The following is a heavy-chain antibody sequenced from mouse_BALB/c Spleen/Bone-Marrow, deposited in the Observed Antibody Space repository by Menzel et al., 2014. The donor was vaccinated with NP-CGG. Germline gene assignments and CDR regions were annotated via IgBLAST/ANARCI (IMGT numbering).Heavy chain of an antibody. Sequence: VQLQHSGPELVKPGASVKMSCKASGYTFTSYVMHWVKQKPGQGLEWIGYINPYNDGTKYNEKLKGKATLTSDKSSSTAYMELSSLTSEDSAVYYCASPYYRYDGFAYWGQGTLVTVSA. D-gene: IGHD2-14*01. CDR3: ASPYYRYDGFAY. V-gene: IGHV1-14*01. J-gene: IGHJ3*01. CDR1: GYTFTSYV. CDR2: INPYNDGT.